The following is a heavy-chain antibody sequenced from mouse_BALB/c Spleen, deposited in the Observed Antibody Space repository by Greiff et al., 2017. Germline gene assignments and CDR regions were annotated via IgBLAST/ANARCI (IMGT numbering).Heavy chain of an antibody. V-gene: IGHV1-54*01. J-gene: IGHJ2*01. CDR2: INPGSGGT. Sequence: VQLQQSGAELVRPGTSVKVSCKASGYAFTNYLIEWVKQRPGQGLEWIGVINPGSGGTNYNEKFKGKATLTADKSSSTAYMQLSSLTSDDSAVYCCAKGYDYWGQGTTLTVSS. CDR1: GYAFTNYL. CDR3: AKGYDY.